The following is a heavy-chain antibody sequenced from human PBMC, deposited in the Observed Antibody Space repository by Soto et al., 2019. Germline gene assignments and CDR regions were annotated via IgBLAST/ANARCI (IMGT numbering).Heavy chain of an antibody. D-gene: IGHD3-22*01. CDR1: GCNFINYG. J-gene: IGHJ4*02. V-gene: IGHV3-30*18. Sequence: GRLHRLRYAAAGCNFINYGGRWVCQAPGKGLEWVAVISYDGSNKYYADSVKGRFTISRDNSKNTLYLQMNSLRAEDTAVYYCAKGPWYYYDSSGDDFDYWGQGTLVTVSS. CDR2: ISYDGSNK. CDR3: AKGPWYYYDSSGDDFDY.